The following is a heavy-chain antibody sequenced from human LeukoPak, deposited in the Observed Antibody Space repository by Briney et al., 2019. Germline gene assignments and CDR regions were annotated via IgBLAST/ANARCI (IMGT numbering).Heavy chain of an antibody. CDR1: GYTLTELS. Sequence: ASVKVSCKVSGYTLTELSMHWVRQAPGKGLEWMGGFDPEDGETIYAQKFQGRVTITADESTSTAYMELSSLRSEDTAVYYCAHLPNGHDDYGDYRLAYYFDYWGQGTLVTVSS. CDR2: FDPEDGET. CDR3: AHLPNGHDDYGDYRLAYYFDY. D-gene: IGHD4-17*01. J-gene: IGHJ4*02. V-gene: IGHV1-24*01.